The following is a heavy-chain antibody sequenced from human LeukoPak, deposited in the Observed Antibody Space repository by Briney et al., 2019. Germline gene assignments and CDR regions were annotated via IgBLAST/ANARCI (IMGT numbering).Heavy chain of an antibody. Sequence: GGSLRLSCAASGFTFSSYSMNWVRQAPGKGLEWVSSISSSSSYIYYAESVKGRFTISRDNAKNSLYLQMNSLRAEDTAVYYCARTGIAAAAGRAHWFDPWGQGTLVTVSS. CDR1: GFTFSSYS. V-gene: IGHV3-21*01. CDR2: ISSSSSYI. D-gene: IGHD6-13*01. J-gene: IGHJ5*02. CDR3: ARTGIAAAAGRAHWFDP.